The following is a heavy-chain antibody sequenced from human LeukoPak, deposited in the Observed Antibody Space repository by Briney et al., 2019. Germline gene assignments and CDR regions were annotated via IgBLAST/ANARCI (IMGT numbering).Heavy chain of an antibody. D-gene: IGHD2-15*01. CDR1: GGTFSSYA. V-gene: IGHV1-69*06. Sequence: SVKVSCKASGGTFSSYAISWVRQAPGQGLEWMGGIIPIFGTANYAQKFQGRVTITADKSTSTAYMELSSLRSEDTAVYYCARAYCSGGSCYHSRGWFDPWGQGTLVTVSS. CDR2: IIPIFGTA. J-gene: IGHJ5*02. CDR3: ARAYCSGGSCYHSRGWFDP.